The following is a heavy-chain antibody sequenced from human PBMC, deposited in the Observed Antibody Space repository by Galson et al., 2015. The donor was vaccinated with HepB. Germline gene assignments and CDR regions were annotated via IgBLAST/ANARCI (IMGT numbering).Heavy chain of an antibody. CDR3: ARGDSSGWDRRWFDP. J-gene: IGHJ5*02. CDR1: GGSISSYY. Sequence: SETLSLTCTVSGGSISSYYWSWIQQPPGKGLEWIGYIYYSGSTNYNPSLKSRVTISVDTSKNQFSLKLSSVTAADTAVYYCARGDSSGWDRRWFDPWGQGTLVTVSS. D-gene: IGHD6-19*01. CDR2: IYYSGST. V-gene: IGHV4-59*01.